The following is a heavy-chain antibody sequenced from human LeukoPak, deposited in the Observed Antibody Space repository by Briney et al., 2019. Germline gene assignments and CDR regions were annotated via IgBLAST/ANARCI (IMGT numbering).Heavy chain of an antibody. CDR1: GFSVSSNF. V-gene: IGHV3-66*02. Sequence: GGSLRLSCAASGFSVSSNFMSWVRQAPGKGLEWVSVIFSGGNTYYAESVKGRFTTSRDNSKNTLYLQMDSLRVDDTALYYCVNGKSDLFDYWGQGTLVTVSS. CDR2: IFSGGNT. CDR3: VNGKSDLFDY. J-gene: IGHJ4*02.